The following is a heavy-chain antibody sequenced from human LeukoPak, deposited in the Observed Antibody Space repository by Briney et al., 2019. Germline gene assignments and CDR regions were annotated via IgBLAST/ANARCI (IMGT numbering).Heavy chain of an antibody. CDR1: GFTFSDYY. CDR3: ARGSEYDVLTGYFPFDS. V-gene: IGHV3-11*04. J-gene: IGHJ4*02. D-gene: IGHD3-9*01. Sequence: PGGSLRLSCAASGFTFSDYYMSWIRQAPGKGLEWVSYISAIDNTIYYADSVMGRFTVSSDNAKNSVYLQLNSLGAEDTAVYYCARGSEYDVLTGYFPFDSWGQGTLVTVSS. CDR2: ISAIDNTI.